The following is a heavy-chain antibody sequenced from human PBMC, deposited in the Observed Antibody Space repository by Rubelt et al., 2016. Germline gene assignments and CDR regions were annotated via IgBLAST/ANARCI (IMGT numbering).Heavy chain of an antibody. CDR1: GGSVSSGSYY. Sequence: QVQLQESGPGLVKPSETLSLTCTVSGGSVSSGSYYWSWIRQPPGKGLEWIGYIYYSGSTNYNPSLKSRVTISVDTSKNQFSLKLSSVTAADTAVYYCARFQLAAALNFDYWGQGTLVTVSS. D-gene: IGHD2-15*01. CDR2: IYYSGST. CDR3: ARFQLAAALNFDY. J-gene: IGHJ4*02. V-gene: IGHV4-61*01.